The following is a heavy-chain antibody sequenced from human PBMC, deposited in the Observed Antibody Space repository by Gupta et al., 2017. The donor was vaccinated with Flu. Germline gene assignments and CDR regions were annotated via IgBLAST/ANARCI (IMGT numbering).Heavy chain of an antibody. D-gene: IGHD4-17*01. CDR3: ARLAVRVQRARYGMDV. CDR1: GGSISSYY. CDR2: IYYSGST. V-gene: IGHV4-59*12. Sequence: QVQLQESGPGLVKPSETLSLTCTVSGGSISSYYWSWIRQPPGKGLEWIGYIYYSGSTNYNPSLKSRVTISVDTSKNQCSLKLSSVTAAETAVYYCARLAVRVQRARYGMDVWGQGTTVTVSS. J-gene: IGHJ6*02.